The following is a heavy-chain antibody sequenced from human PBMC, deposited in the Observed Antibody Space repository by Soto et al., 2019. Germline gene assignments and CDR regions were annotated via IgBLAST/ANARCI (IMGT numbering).Heavy chain of an antibody. V-gene: IGHV3-30-3*01. Sequence: PGGSLRLSCAASGFTFSSYAMHWVRQAPGKGLEWVAVISYDGSNKYYADSVKGRFTISRDNSKNTLYLQMNSLRAEDTAVYYCARSITMIVVVITEAPHFDYWGQGTLVTVSS. CDR3: ARSITMIVVVITEAPHFDY. J-gene: IGHJ4*02. CDR1: GFTFSSYA. CDR2: ISYDGSNK. D-gene: IGHD3-22*01.